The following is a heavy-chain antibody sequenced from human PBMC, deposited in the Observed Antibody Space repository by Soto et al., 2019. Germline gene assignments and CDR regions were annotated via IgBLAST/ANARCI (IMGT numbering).Heavy chain of an antibody. CDR2: TRNKANSYTT. V-gene: IGHV3-72*01. CDR1: GFTFSDHY. J-gene: IGHJ6*02. Sequence: VGSLRLSCAASGFTFSDHYMDWVRQAPGKGLEWVGRTRNKANSYTTEYAASVKGRFTISRDDSKNSLYLQMNSLKTEDTAVYYCARTMLYGYYYYYGMDVWGQGTTVTVSS. CDR3: ARTMLYGYYYYYGMDV. D-gene: IGHD2-8*01.